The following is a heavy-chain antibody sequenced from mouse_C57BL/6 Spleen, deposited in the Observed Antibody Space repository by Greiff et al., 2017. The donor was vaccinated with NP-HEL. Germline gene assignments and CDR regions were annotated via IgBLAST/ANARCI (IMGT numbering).Heavy chain of an antibody. D-gene: IGHD4-1*01. J-gene: IGHJ4*01. CDR2: IDPSDSYT. CDR3: ARRLGTNAKDY. Sequence: QVQLKQPGAELVMPGASVKLSCKASGYTFTSYWMHWVKQRPGQGLEWIGEIDPSDSYTNYNQKFKGKSTLTVDKSSSTAYMPLSSLTSEDSAVYYWARRLGTNAKDYWGQGTSVTGSS. V-gene: IGHV1-69*01. CDR1: GYTFTSYW.